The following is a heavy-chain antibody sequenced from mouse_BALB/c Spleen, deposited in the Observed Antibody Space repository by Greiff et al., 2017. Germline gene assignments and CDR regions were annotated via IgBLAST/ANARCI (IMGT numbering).Heavy chain of an antibody. V-gene: IGHV1-69*02. D-gene: IGHD1-2*01. CDR2: IDPSDSYT. Sequence: QVQLQQPGAELVKPGASVKLSCKASGYTFTSYWMHWVKQRPGQDLEWIGEIDPSDSYTNYNQKFKGKATLTVDKSSSTAYMQLSSLTSEDSAVYYCAITTATRYAMDYWGQGTSVTVSS. CDR1: GYTFTSYW. CDR3: AITTATRYAMDY. J-gene: IGHJ4*01.